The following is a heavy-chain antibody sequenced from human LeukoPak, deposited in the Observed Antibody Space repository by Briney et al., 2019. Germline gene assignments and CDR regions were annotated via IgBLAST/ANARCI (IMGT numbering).Heavy chain of an antibody. CDR2: ISGSGGST. J-gene: IGHJ3*02. V-gene: IGHV3-23*01. CDR3: ARESWFGDAFDI. CDR1: GFTFSSYG. D-gene: IGHD3-10*01. Sequence: PGGSLRLSCAASGFTFSSYGMSWVRQAPGKGLEWVSAISGSGGSTYYADSVKGRFTISRDNSKNTLYLQMNSLRAEDTAVYYCARESWFGDAFDIWGQGTMVTVSS.